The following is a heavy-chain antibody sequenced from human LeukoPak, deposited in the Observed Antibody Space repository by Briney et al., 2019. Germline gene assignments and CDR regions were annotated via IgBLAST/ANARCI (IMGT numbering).Heavy chain of an antibody. CDR3: ARGARQSSGYYYERD. D-gene: IGHD3-22*01. CDR1: GYTFTGYY. CDR2: INPNSGGT. J-gene: IGHJ4*02. V-gene: IGHV1-2*02. Sequence: ASVKVSCKASGYTFTGYYMHWVRQAPGQGLEWMGWINPNSGGTNYAQKFQGRVTMTRDTSISTAYTELSRLRSDDTAVYYCARGARQSSGYYYERDWGQGTLVTVSS.